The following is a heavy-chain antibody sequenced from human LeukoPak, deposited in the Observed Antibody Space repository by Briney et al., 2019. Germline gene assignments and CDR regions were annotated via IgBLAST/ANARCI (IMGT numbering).Heavy chain of an antibody. Sequence: GGSLRLSCAASGFTFSSYWMSWVRQAPGKGLEWVANIKQDGGENYYVDSVRGRFTISRDNAKNSLYLQMNNVRAEDTAVYYCARDRNAYDSSDYWGQGTLVTVSS. V-gene: IGHV3-7*04. D-gene: IGHD3-22*01. CDR1: GFTFSSYW. J-gene: IGHJ4*02. CDR2: IKQDGGEN. CDR3: ARDRNAYDSSDY.